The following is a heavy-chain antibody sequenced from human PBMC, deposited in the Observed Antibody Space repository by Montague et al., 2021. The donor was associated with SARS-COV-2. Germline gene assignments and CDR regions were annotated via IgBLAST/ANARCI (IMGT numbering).Heavy chain of an antibody. CDR1: GDSVSSDTAA. D-gene: IGHD4-17*01. CDR3: ARDGDYGGTWYSFLQN. V-gene: IGHV6-1*01. J-gene: IGHJ1*01. Sequence: CAISGDSVSSDTAAWHWNRHTPSLGLERLGRSLYRFQWHTDSAASVRSRISFSGDISKNQFSLHLNSVTPEDTAIYYCARDGDYGGTWYSFLQNWGQGTLVFVSS. CDR2: SLYRFQWHT.